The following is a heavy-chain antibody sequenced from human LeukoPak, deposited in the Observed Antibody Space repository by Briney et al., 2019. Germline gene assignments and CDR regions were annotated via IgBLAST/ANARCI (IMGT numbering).Heavy chain of an antibody. V-gene: IGHV4-59*01. CDR2: IFYSGST. CDR3: ARVRGYDFWPSDY. D-gene: IGHD3-3*01. J-gene: IGHJ4*02. Sequence: SETLSLTCTVSGGSISSYFWSWIRQPPGKGLEWIGHIFYSGSTNYNPSLKSRVTISVDTSKKQFFLKLTSVTAADTAVYYCARVRGYDFWPSDYWGQGTLVTVSS. CDR1: GGSISSYF.